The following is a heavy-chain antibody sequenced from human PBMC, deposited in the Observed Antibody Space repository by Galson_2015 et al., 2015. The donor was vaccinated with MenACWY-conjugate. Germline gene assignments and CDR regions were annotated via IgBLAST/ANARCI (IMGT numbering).Heavy chain of an antibody. D-gene: IGHD1-26*01. CDR3: ARHPPGGRGMDV. CDR1: GYSFTNYW. V-gene: IGHV5-51*01. CDR2: IDPRNSNI. Sequence: QSGAEVKKPGESLKISCKGSGYSFTNYWIGWVRQMPGKGLEWMGLIDPRNSNIRYSPPFQGQVTISADKSISTAYSQWSSLKASDTAMYYCARHPPGGRGMDVWGQGTTVTVSS. J-gene: IGHJ6*02.